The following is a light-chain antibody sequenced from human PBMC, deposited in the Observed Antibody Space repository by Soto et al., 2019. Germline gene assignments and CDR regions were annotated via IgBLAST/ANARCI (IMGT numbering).Light chain of an antibody. CDR1: QSVSSSY. Sequence: EIVLTQSPGTLSLSPGERATLSCRASQSVSSSYLAWYQQKPGQAPRLLIYDASTRASGVPARFSGTGSGTEFTLTISSLKSEDYAVYYCQQYKSWPPITFGQGTRLEI. CDR2: DAS. J-gene: IGKJ5*01. CDR3: QQYKSWPPIT. V-gene: IGKV3-15*01.